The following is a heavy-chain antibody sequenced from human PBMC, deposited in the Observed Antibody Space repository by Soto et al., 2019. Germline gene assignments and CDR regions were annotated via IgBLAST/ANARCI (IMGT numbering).Heavy chain of an antibody. J-gene: IGHJ6*02. CDR1: GYTFTSYG. CDR2: ISAYNGNT. CDR3: ARHEITMVRGVISYYYYYGMDV. V-gene: IGHV1-18*01. D-gene: IGHD3-10*01. Sequence: ASVKVSCKASGYTFTSYGISWVRQAPGQGLEWMGWISAYNGNTNYAQKLQGRVTMTTDTSTSTAYMELRSLRSDDTAVYYCARHEITMVRGVISYYYYYGMDVWGQGTTVTLSS.